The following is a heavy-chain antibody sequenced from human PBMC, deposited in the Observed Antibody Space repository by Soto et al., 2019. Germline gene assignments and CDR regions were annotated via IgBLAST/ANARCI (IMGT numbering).Heavy chain of an antibody. CDR3: ARVPDR. Sequence: QLQLQESGSGVVKPSQTLSLTCAVSGGSISSGGYSWSWIRQPPGKGLEWIGYIYHSGSTYYNPPLKSRVTISVDRSKNQFSLKLSSVTAADTAVYYCARVPDRWGQGTLVTVSS. CDR1: GGSISSGGYS. D-gene: IGHD2-2*01. V-gene: IGHV4-30-2*01. CDR2: IYHSGST. J-gene: IGHJ5*02.